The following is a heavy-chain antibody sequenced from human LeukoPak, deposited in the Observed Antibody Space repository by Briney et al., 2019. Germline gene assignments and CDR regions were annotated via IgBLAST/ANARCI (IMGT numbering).Heavy chain of an antibody. CDR1: VFTFSSYG. V-gene: IGHV3-30*18. J-gene: IGHJ4*02. CDR3: AKDFWTYGSGSSVDC. Sequence: GGSLRLSCAASVFTFSSYGMHWVRQAPGKGLEWVAVVSYDGSNKYYADSVKGRFTISRDNSKDTLYLQMYSLRPEDTAVYYCAKDFWTYGSGSSVDCWGQGTLVTVSS. D-gene: IGHD3-10*01. CDR2: VSYDGSNK.